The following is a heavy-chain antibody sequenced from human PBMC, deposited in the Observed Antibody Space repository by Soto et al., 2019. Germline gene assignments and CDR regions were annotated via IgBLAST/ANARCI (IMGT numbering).Heavy chain of an antibody. V-gene: IGHV4-34*01. J-gene: IGHJ5*02. CDR2: IDHSGYT. Sequence: SETLSLTCAVYGGSFSGYYWNWIRQPPGKGLEWIGEIDHSGYTNYNPSLKSRVTISVDTSKNQFSLGLTSVTAADTAAYYCARVRDWFDPWGQGTLVTVSS. CDR3: ARVRDWFDP. CDR1: GGSFSGYY. D-gene: IGHD3-3*01.